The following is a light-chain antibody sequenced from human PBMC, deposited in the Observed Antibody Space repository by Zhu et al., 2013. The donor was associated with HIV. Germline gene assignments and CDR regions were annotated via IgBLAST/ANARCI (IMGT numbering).Light chain of an antibody. CDR2: GAS. CDR1: QSVSSNY. V-gene: IGKV3-20*01. Sequence: EIVMTQSPATLSVSPGERATLSCRASQSVSSNYLAWYQQKPGQAPRLLIFGASSRAAGIPDRFSGSGSGTDFTLTISRLEPEDFAVYHCQQYSRSPWTFGQGTKVEIK. J-gene: IGKJ1*01. CDR3: QQYSRSPWT.